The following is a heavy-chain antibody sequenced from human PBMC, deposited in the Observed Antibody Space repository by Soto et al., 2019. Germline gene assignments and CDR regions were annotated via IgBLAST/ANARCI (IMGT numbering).Heavy chain of an antibody. CDR1: GFTFSSYA. CDR3: ARDGYLDIVATMGVDY. D-gene: IGHD5-12*01. Sequence: GGSLRLSCAASGFTFSSYAMHWVRQAPGKGLEWVAVISYDGSNKYYADSVKGRFTISRDNSKSTLYLQMNSLRAEDTAVYYCARDGYLDIVATMGVDYWGQGTLVTVSS. V-gene: IGHV3-30-3*01. J-gene: IGHJ4*02. CDR2: ISYDGSNK.